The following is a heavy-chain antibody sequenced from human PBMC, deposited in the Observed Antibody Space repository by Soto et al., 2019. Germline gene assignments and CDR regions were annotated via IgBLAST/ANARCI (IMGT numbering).Heavy chain of an antibody. V-gene: IGHV3-30-3*01. CDR2: ISYDGSNK. Sequence: ESGGGVVQPGRSLRLSCAASGFTFSSYAMHWVRQAPGKGLEWVAVISYDGSNKYYADSVKGRFTISRDNSKNTLYLQMNSLRAEDTAVYYCATMGSSSGWSHDYWGQGTLVTVSS. CDR3: ATMGSSSGWSHDY. CDR1: GFTFSSYA. J-gene: IGHJ4*02. D-gene: IGHD6-19*01.